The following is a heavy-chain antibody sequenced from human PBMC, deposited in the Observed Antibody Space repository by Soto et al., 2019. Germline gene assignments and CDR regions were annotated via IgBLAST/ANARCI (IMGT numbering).Heavy chain of an antibody. CDR2: TNTGGTT. V-gene: IGHV3-53*02. Sequence: EVQVLATGGGLIQPGGSLRLSCAASGFTVNSNYMSWVRQAPGEGLQWVSITNTGGTTYYADSVKGRFTVSRDNSKNTLYLQMNSLRAEDTAVCYCAKGDGFILAVWGQGTTVSVSS. J-gene: IGHJ6*02. CDR3: AKGDGFILAV. CDR1: GFTVNSNY. D-gene: IGHD1-26*01.